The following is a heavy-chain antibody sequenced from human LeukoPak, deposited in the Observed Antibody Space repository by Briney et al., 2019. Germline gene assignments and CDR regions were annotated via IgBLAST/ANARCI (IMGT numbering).Heavy chain of an antibody. CDR1: GGTFSSYT. J-gene: IGHJ4*02. V-gene: IGHV1-18*01. D-gene: IGHD6-6*01. CDR3: ARDWSSSSSVDY. Sequence: GSSVKVSCKASGGTFSSYTINWVRQAPGQGLGWMGWISAYNGNTNYAQKLQGRVTMTTDTSTSTAYMELRSLRSDDTAVYYCARDWSSSSSVDYWGQGTLVTVSS. CDR2: ISAYNGNT.